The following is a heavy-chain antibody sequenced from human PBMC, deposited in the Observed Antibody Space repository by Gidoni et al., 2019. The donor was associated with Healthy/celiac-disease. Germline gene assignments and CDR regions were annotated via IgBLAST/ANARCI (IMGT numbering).Heavy chain of an antibody. CDR2: IYYSGST. Sequence: QLQLQESGPGLVKPSETLSLTCTVSGGSISSSSYYWGWIRQPPGKGLEWIGSIYYSGSTYYNPSLKSRVTISVDTSKNQFSLKLSSVTAADTAVYYCARSPSSLFGGVIEEDAFDIWGQGTMVTVSS. CDR3: ARSPSSLFGGVIEEDAFDI. D-gene: IGHD3-16*02. V-gene: IGHV4-39*01. CDR1: GGSISSSSYY. J-gene: IGHJ3*02.